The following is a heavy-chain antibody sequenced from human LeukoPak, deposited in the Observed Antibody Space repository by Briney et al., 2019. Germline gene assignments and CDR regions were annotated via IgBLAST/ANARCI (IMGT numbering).Heavy chain of an antibody. V-gene: IGHV4-4*07. CDR3: ARWYYDSSGYQFDY. CDR2: IYTSGST. CDR1: GGSLSSYY. D-gene: IGHD3-22*01. J-gene: IGHJ4*02. Sequence: PSETLSLTCTVSGGSLSSYYWSWIRQPAGKGLEWLGRIYTSGSTNYNPSLKCRVTMSVDTSKHQSSLKLCSVTAADTAMYYCARWYYDSSGYQFDYWGQGTLVSVPS.